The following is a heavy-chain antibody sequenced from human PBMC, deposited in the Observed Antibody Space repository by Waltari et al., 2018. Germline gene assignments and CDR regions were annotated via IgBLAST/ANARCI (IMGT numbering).Heavy chain of an antibody. CDR1: GFTFSSYG. CDR3: AKSHHGYNAFDI. V-gene: IGHV3-30*18. D-gene: IGHD5-12*01. Sequence: QVQLVESGGGVVQPGRSLRLSCAASGFTFSSYGMHWVRQAPGKGLEGVAVIWSDGSNKYYADSWKCRFTISRDNSKNTLYLQMNSLRAEDTAMYYCAKSHHGYNAFDIWGQGTMVTVSS. CDR2: IWSDGSNK. J-gene: IGHJ3*02.